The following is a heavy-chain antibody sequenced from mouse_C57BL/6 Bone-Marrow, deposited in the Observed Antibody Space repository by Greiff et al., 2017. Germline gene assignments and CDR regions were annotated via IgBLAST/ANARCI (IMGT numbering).Heavy chain of an antibody. Sequence: VQLQESGPGLVQPSQSLSITCTVSGFSLTSYGVHWVRQSPGKGLEWLGVIWIGGSTDYNAAFISRLSISKDNSKSQVFFKMNSLQADDTAVYYCARNWGQGTSVTVSA. CDR3: ARN. V-gene: IGHV2-2*01. CDR2: IWIGGST. CDR1: GFSLTSYG. J-gene: IGHJ4*01.